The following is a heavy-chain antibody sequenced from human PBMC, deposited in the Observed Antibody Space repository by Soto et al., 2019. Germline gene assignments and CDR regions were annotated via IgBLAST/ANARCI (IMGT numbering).Heavy chain of an antibody. CDR2: NSAYNGNT. Sequence: ASVTVSCKASGYTFTSYGISWVRQAPGPGLEWMGWNSAYNGNTNYAQKLQGRGTMTTDTSTSTDYMELRSLRSDDTAVYYCATDGHRGGQLGYYYGMDVWGQGTTVTVSS. CDR3: ATDGHRGGQLGYYYGMDV. D-gene: IGHD3-10*01. J-gene: IGHJ6*02. V-gene: IGHV1-18*01. CDR1: GYTFTSYG.